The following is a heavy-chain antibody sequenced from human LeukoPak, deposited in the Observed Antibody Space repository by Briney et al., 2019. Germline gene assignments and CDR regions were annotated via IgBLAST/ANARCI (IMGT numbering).Heavy chain of an antibody. CDR3: ARASVYGDVFDY. CDR2: ISSSSSYI. CDR1: GFTFSSYS. Sequence: PGESLKISCAASGFTFSSYSMNWVRQAPGKGLEWVSSISSSSSYIYYEDSVKGRFTISRDNAKNSLYLQMNSLRAEDTAVYYCARASVYGDVFDYWGQGTLVTVSS. V-gene: IGHV3-21*01. D-gene: IGHD5/OR15-5a*01. J-gene: IGHJ4*02.